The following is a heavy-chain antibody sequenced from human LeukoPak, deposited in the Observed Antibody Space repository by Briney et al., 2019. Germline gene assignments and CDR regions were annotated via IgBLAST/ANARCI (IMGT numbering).Heavy chain of an antibody. CDR2: MNPNSGNT. Sequence: ASVKVSCKASGYTFTSYDINWVRQATGQGLEWMGWMNPNSGNTGYAQKFQGRVTITRNTSISTAYMELSSLRSEDTAVYYCARGPLVVVPAAIRGHYYYMDVWGKGTTVTVSS. CDR3: ARGPLVVVPAAIRGHYYYMDV. D-gene: IGHD2-2*02. V-gene: IGHV1-8*03. J-gene: IGHJ6*03. CDR1: GYTFTSYD.